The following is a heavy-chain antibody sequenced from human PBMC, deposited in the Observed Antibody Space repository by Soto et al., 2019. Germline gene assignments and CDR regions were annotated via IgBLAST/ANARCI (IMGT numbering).Heavy chain of an antibody. CDR3: ARRSPSWAFDI. Sequence: EVQLLESGGGLVQPGGSLRLSCAASGFTFSNYAMNWVRQAPGKGLEWVSVISGSGSSTYYADSVKGRFSISRDHSKNTLCLQMSSLRADDTAVYYCARRSPSWAFDIWGQGTMVTVSS. D-gene: IGHD2-15*01. V-gene: IGHV3-23*01. CDR2: ISGSGSST. J-gene: IGHJ3*02. CDR1: GFTFSNYA.